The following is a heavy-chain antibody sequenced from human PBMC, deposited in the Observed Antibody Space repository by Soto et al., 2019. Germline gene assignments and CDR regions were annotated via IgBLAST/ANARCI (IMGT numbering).Heavy chain of an antibody. CDR2: INAGNGNT. D-gene: IGHD3-3*01. V-gene: IGHV1-3*01. J-gene: IGHJ4*02. CDR3: ARDERTDFWSGYEY. Sequence: QVQLVQSGAEVKKPGASVKVSCKASGYTFTSYAMHWVRQAPGQRLEWMGWINAGNGNTKYSQKFQGRVTITRDTSASTAYMELSSLRSEDTAVYYCARDERTDFWSGYEYWGQGTLVTVSS. CDR1: GYTFTSYA.